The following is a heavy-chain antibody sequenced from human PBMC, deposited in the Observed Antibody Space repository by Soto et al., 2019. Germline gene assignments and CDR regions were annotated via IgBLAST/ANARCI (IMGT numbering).Heavy chain of an antibody. J-gene: IGHJ6*02. V-gene: IGHV1-69*12. CDR3: AGGLELRDYYYGMDV. D-gene: IGHD1-7*01. Sequence: QVQLVQSGAEVKKPGSSVKVSCKASGGTFSSYAISWVRQAPGQGLEWMGGIIPIFGTANYAQKFQGRVTMPADESTSTAYKELSSLRSEDTAVYYCAGGLELRDYYYGMDVWGQGTTVTVSS. CDR1: GGTFSSYA. CDR2: IIPIFGTA.